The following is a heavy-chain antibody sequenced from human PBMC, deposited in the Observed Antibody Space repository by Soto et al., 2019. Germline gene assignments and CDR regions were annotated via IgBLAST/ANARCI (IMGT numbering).Heavy chain of an antibody. CDR2: IYYGGIT. CDR3: GRADSMTMIVVVNDAFDI. V-gene: IGHV4-39*02. CDR1: GVSISSSSYY. Sequence: SETLSLTCTVSGVSISSSSYYWGWIRQPPGKLLEWIGSIYYGGITYYDPSLKSRATISVDTSKNHFSLKLSSVPAADRVVYYCGRADSMTMIVVVNDAFDIWGKGKMVNV. J-gene: IGHJ3*02. D-gene: IGHD3-22*01.